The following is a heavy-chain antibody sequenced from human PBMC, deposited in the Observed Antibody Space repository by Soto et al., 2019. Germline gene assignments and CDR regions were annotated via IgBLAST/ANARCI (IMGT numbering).Heavy chain of an antibody. Sequence: ASVKVSCKASGYTFTSYDINWVRQATGQGLEWMGWMNPNSGNTGYAQKFQGRVTMTRNTSISTAYMELSSLRSEDTAVYYCARCGYDFWSGYYTPYYYYYGMDVWGQGTTVTVSS. V-gene: IGHV1-8*01. CDR1: GYTFTSYD. CDR2: MNPNSGNT. D-gene: IGHD3-3*01. CDR3: ARCGYDFWSGYYTPYYYYYGMDV. J-gene: IGHJ6*02.